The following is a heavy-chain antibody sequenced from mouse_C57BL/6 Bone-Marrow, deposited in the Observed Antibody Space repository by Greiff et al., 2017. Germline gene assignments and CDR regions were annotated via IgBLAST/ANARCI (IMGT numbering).Heavy chain of an antibody. Sequence: QVQLKESGAELVKPGASVKISCKASGYAFSSYWMNWVQQRPGKGLEWIGQIYPGDGDTNYNGKFKGKATLTADKSSSTAYMQLSSLTSEDSAVYFCARDGYHWYFDVWGTGTTVTVSS. CDR2: IYPGDGDT. D-gene: IGHD2-3*01. CDR1: GYAFSSYW. J-gene: IGHJ1*03. V-gene: IGHV1-80*01. CDR3: ARDGYHWYFDV.